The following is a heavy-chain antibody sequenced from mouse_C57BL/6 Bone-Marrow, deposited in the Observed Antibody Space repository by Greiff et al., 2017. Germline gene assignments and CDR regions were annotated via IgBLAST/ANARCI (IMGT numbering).Heavy chain of an antibody. CDR2: ISYDGSN. V-gene: IGHV3-6*01. CDR3: ARERGTYPYAMDY. Sequence: EVKLQESGPGLVKPSQSLSLTCSVTGYSITSGYYWNWIRQFPGNKLEWMGYISYDGSNNYNPSLKNRISITRDTSKNQFFLKLNSVTTEDTATYYCARERGTYPYAMDYWGQGASVTVSS. J-gene: IGHJ4*01. CDR1: GYSITSGYY. D-gene: IGHD5-1*01.